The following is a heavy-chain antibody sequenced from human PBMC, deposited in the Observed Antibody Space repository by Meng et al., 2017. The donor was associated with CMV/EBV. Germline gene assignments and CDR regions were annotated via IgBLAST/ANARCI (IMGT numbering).Heavy chain of an antibody. CDR3: ASLEYSNTDYYYYYGMDV. J-gene: IGHJ6*02. CDR1: GVSFSGYY. V-gene: IGHV4-34*01. D-gene: IGHD4-11*01. CDR2: INHSGST. Sequence: SETLSLTCAVYGVSFSGYYWSWIRQPPGKGLEWIGEINHSGSTNYTPSLKSRVTISVDTSKNQFSLKLSSVTAADTAVYYCASLEYSNTDYYYYYGMDVWGQGTTVTVSS.